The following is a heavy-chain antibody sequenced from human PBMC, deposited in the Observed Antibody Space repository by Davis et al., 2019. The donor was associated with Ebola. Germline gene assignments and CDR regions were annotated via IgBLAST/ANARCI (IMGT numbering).Heavy chain of an antibody. J-gene: IGHJ4*02. V-gene: IGHV4-59*01. CDR1: GGSISSYS. CDR2: TNYSGST. Sequence: SETLSLTCTVSGGSISSYSWSWIRQPPGKGLEWIGYTNYSGSTNYTPPLKSRVTISVDTSKNQFSLKLSSVTAADTAVYYCARTYDFWSGYWPYYFDYWGQGTLVTVSS. CDR3: ARTYDFWSGYWPYYFDY. D-gene: IGHD3-3*01.